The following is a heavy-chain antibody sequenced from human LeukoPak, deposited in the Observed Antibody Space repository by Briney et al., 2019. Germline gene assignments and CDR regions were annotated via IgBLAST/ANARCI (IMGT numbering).Heavy chain of an antibody. CDR3: ARSVFDPYFDY. V-gene: IGHV4-61*02. Sequence: PSETLSLTCTVSGGSIRGGSYFWNWIRQPAGKGLEWIGRFDTSGNTDYSPSLRSRVIISKATSKNQFSLRLSSVTAADTALYYCARSVFDPYFDYWGQGILVTVSS. CDR1: GGSIRGGSYF. D-gene: IGHD5/OR15-5a*01. CDR2: FDTSGNT. J-gene: IGHJ4*02.